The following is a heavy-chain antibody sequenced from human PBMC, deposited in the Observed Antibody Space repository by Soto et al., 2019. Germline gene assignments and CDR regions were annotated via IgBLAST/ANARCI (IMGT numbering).Heavy chain of an antibody. D-gene: IGHD2-15*01. CDR3: ARRGAYCSGGSCYWFDP. CDR2: IYPGDSDT. Sequence: LGESLKISCKGSGYSFTSYWIGWVRQMPGKGLEWMGIIYPGDSDTRYSPSFQGQVTISADKSISTAYLQWSSLKASDTAMYYCARRGAYCSGGSCYWFDPWGQGTLVTVSS. J-gene: IGHJ5*02. V-gene: IGHV5-51*01. CDR1: GYSFTSYW.